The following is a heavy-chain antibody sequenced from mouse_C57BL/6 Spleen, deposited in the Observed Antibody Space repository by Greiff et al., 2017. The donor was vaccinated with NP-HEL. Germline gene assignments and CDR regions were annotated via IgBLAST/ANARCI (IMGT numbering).Heavy chain of an antibody. Sequence: VQLQQSGAELARPGASVKMSCKASGYTFTSYTMHWVKQRPGQGLEWIGYINPSSGYTKYNQKFKDKATLTADKSSSTAYMQLSSLTSEDSAVYYCARSMVTTTPYAMDYWGQGTSVTVSS. V-gene: IGHV1-4*01. CDR1: GYTFTSYT. J-gene: IGHJ4*01. D-gene: IGHD2-2*01. CDR2: INPSSGYT. CDR3: ARSMVTTTPYAMDY.